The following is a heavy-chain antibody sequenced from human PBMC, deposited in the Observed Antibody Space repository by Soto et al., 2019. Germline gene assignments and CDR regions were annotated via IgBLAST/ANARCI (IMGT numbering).Heavy chain of an antibody. D-gene: IGHD6-13*01. CDR3: ASKAAAGTDYYYYYGMDV. CDR2: INPSGGST. V-gene: IGHV1-46*01. J-gene: IGHJ6*02. CDR1: GYTFTSYY. Sequence: ASVKVSCKASGYTFTSYYMHWVRQAPGQGLEWMGIINPSGGSTSYAQKFQGRVTMTRDTSTSTVYMELSSLRSEDTAVYYCASKAAAGTDYYYYYGMDVWGQGITVTVSS.